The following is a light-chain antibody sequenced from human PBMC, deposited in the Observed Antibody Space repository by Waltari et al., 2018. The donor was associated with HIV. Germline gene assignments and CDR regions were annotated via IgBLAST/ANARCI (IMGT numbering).Light chain of an antibody. CDR3: LQYYSTPRT. CDR2: WAS. V-gene: IGKV4-1*01. CDR1: QSVLYSSNNKNY. Sequence: DIVMTQSPDSLAVSLGERATINCKSSQSVLYSSNNKNYLAWYQQKPGQSPKLLIYWASTRESGVPDRFSGSGSGTDFTLTISSLQAEDVAVYYCLQYYSTPRTLGQGTKVEIK. J-gene: IGKJ1*01.